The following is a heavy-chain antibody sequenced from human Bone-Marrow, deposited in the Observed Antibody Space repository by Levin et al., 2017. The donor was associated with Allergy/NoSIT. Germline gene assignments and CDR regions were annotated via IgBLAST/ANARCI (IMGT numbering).Heavy chain of an antibody. CDR3: VRGAEFYGMDV. V-gene: IGHV3-13*01. CDR1: GFTFSAYG. CDR2: IERTDDT. Sequence: GGSLRLSCAASGFTFSAYGMHWVRQVPGKGLEWVSGIERTDDTYYLGSVKGRFTISRDNGKNSCYLQMNSLRSGDTAVYYCVRGAEFYGMDVWGQGTTVIVSS. D-gene: IGHD1-26*01. J-gene: IGHJ6*02.